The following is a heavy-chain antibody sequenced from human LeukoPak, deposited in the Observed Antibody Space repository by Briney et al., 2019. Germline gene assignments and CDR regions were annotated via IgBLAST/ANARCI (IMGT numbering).Heavy chain of an antibody. Sequence: GGSRRLSWAASGFTLGGSSMHWVRQVSGKGREWVGRIRSEPTSYATAYAASVNGRFTISRDDSKNTAYLQMNSLKTEDTAVYYCTSATSNYSSSWYYYHGMDVWGQGTTVTVSS. D-gene: IGHD6-13*01. CDR3: TSATSNYSSSWYYYHGMDV. CDR2: IRSEPTSYAT. J-gene: IGHJ6*02. V-gene: IGHV3-73*01. CDR1: GFTLGGSS.